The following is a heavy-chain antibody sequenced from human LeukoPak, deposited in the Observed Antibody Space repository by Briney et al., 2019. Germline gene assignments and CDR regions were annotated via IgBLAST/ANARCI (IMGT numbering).Heavy chain of an antibody. CDR1: GASISSYY. J-gene: IGHJ4*02. CDR2: IYTSGST. CDR3: ARHYPGGARHPFDF. D-gene: IGHD3-10*01. V-gene: IGHV4-4*09. Sequence: NPSETLSLTCTVSGASISSYYWSWIRQPPGKGLEWIGYIYTSGSTNYNPSLKSRVVISGDTSKNQLSLKLNSVTATDTAVYYCARHYPGGARHPFDFWGQGTLVTVSS.